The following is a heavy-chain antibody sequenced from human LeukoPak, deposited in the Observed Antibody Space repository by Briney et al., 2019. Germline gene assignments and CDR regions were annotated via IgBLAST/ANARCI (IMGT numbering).Heavy chain of an antibody. D-gene: IGHD3-10*01. Sequence: SETLSLTCAVYGGSFSGYYWIWIRQPPGKGLEWIGEINHSGSTNYNPSLKSRVTISVDTSKNQFSLKLSSVTAADTAVYYCARASRQFMVRAKMNYYYYMDVWGKGTTVTVSS. CDR3: ARASRQFMVRAKMNYYYYMDV. CDR2: INHSGST. CDR1: GGSFSGYY. V-gene: IGHV4-34*01. J-gene: IGHJ6*03.